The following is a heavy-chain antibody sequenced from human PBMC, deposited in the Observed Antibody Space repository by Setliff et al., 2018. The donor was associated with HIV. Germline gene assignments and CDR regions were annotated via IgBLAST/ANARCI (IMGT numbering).Heavy chain of an antibody. D-gene: IGHD6-13*01. CDR2: INYSGST. J-gene: IGHJ6*03. CDR1: GGSFSDYY. CDR3: AGGEVRSRYVSSRAPFYHYYYYMDV. Sequence: SETLSLTCVVYGGSFSDYYWTWIRQPPEKGLEWIGKINYSGSTAYNSSLRSRVTISVDTSKNQISLKLTSVTAADTAVYYCAGGEVRSRYVSSRAPFYHYYYYMDVWGKGTTVTVS. V-gene: IGHV4-34*01.